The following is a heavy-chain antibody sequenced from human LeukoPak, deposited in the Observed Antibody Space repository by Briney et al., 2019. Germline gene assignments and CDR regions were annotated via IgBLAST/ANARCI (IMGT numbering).Heavy chain of an antibody. CDR2: IKEDGSEK. J-gene: IGHJ4*02. CDR1: GFSFSSYW. Sequence: GGSLRLSCAASGFSFSSYWMSWVRQAPGKGLEWVGQIKEDGSEKHYVDSVKGRFTISRDNAKNSLYLQMNSLRAEDTAVYYCARDSSGTVFDYWGQGTLVTVSS. D-gene: IGHD3/OR15-3a*01. CDR3: ARDSSGTVFDY. V-gene: IGHV3-7*01.